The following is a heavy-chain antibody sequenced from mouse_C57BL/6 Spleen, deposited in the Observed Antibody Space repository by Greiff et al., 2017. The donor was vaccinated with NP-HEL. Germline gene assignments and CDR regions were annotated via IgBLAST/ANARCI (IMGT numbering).Heavy chain of an antibody. CDR2: INYDGSST. V-gene: IGHV5-16*01. CDR1: GFTFSDYY. D-gene: IGHD1-2*01. Sequence: EVKVVESEGGLVQPGSSMKLSCTASGFTFSDYYMAWVRQVPEKGLEWVANINYDGSSTYYLDSLKSRFIISRDNAKNILYLQMSSLKSEDTATYYCARSSFGGYAMDYWGQGTSVTVSS. CDR3: ARSSFGGYAMDY. J-gene: IGHJ4*01.